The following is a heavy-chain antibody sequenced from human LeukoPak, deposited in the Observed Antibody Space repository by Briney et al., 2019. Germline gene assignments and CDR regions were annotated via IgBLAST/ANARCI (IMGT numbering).Heavy chain of an antibody. CDR3: ARGSGVAGHRAEYFQH. CDR2: IYSSGST. D-gene: IGHD6-19*01. V-gene: IGHV4-4*07. Sequence: PSETLSLTCTVSGASISSYYWNWIRQPAGKGLEWIGRIYSSGSTDYNPPLKSRVTMSVDTSKNQFSLKLSSVTAADTAVYYCARGSGVAGHRAEYFQHWGQGTLVTVSS. CDR1: GASISSYY. J-gene: IGHJ1*01.